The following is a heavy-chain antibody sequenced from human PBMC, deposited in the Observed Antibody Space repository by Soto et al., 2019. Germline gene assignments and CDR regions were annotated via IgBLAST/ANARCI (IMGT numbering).Heavy chain of an antibody. J-gene: IGHJ4*02. CDR2: ISYDGSNK. D-gene: IGHD3-22*01. CDR1: GFTFSSYG. V-gene: IGHV3-30*18. CDR3: AKEANYYDSSAPVDY. Sequence: QVQLVESGGGVVQPGRSLRLSCAASGFTFSSYGMHWVRQAPGKGLEWVAVISYDGSNKYYADSVKGRFTISRDNSKNPLYLQMNSLRAEDTAVYYCAKEANYYDSSAPVDYWGQGPLVTVSS.